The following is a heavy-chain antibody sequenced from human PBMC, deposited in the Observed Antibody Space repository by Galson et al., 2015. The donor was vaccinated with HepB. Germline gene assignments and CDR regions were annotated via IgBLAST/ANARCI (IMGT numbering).Heavy chain of an antibody. CDR3: TRGNPVHPDWYFEL. J-gene: IGHJ2*01. V-gene: IGHV1-18*01. CDR2: ISAYSGNT. CDR1: GYTFTSYG. D-gene: IGHD6-6*01. Sequence: SVKVSCKASGYTFTSYGISWVRQAPGQGLEWMGWISAYSGNTNYAQKLQGRVTMTTDTSTTTAYMELRSLISDDTAIYYCTRGNPVHPDWYFELWGRGTLVTVSS.